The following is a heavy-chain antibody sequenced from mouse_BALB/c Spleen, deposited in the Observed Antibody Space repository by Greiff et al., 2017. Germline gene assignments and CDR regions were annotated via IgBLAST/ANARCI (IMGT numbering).Heavy chain of an antibody. D-gene: IGHD2-10*02. CDR2: IDPSNSET. CDR1: GYTFTSYY. V-gene: IGHV1-74*01. Sequence: VQLQQSGAELVKPGASVKLSCKASGYTFTSYYMYWVKQRPGQGLEWIGMIDPSNSETRLNQKFKDKATLNVDKSSNTAYMQLSSLTSEDSAVYYCARREYGNPFDYWGQGTTLTVSS. CDR3: ARREYGNPFDY. J-gene: IGHJ2*01.